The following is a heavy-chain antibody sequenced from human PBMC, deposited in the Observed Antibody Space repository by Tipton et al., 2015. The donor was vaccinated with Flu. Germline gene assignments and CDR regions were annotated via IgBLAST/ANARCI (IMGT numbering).Heavy chain of an antibody. CDR3: ARGLGSFDFWSGSDY. V-gene: IGHV4-59*01. CDR2: SDYIGIA. J-gene: IGHJ4*02. D-gene: IGHD3-3*01. Sequence: TLSLTCTVSGASISSSYWSWIRQPPGKGLEYIGYSDYIGIANYNPSLTSRVTISADTSKNHFSLNLISVTAADTAVYYCARGLGSFDFWSGSDYWGQGTLVTVSS. CDR1: GASISSSY.